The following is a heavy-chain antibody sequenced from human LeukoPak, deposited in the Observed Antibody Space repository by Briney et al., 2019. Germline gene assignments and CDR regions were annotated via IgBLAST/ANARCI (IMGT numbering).Heavy chain of an antibody. D-gene: IGHD3-22*01. CDR1: GFTFSSYG. J-gene: IGHJ4*02. CDR3: AEGVFYYYDSSGSPMDFDY. V-gene: IGHV3-30*03. CDR2: ISYDGSNK. Sequence: GGSLRLSCAASGFTFSSYGMHWVRQAPDKGLEWVAVISYDGSNKYYADSVKGRFTISRDNSKNTLYLQMNSLRAEDTAVYYCAEGVFYYYDSSGSPMDFDYWGQGTLVTVSS.